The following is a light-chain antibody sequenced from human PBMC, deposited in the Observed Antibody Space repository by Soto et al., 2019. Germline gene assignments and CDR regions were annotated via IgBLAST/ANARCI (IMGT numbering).Light chain of an antibody. Sequence: EIVLTQSPGTLSLSPGERATLSCRASQNVDSNYLAWYQQKPGQAPRLLMYGISRRATGIPDRFSGSGSGTDFTLTITRLEPEDFAVYYCQQYVTSSPRTFGQGTKVDIK. V-gene: IGKV3-20*01. CDR1: QNVDSNY. J-gene: IGKJ1*01. CDR2: GIS. CDR3: QQYVTSSPRT.